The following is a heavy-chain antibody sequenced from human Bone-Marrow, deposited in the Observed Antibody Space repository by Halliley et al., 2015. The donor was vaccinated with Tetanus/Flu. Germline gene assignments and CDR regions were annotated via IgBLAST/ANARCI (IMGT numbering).Heavy chain of an antibody. V-gene: IGHV4-59*01. J-gene: IGHJ4*02. CDR3: ARAIGWWPHWIDF. Sequence: WIGLIDDSGHTNYNPSLKSRVAISKDTSKNQFSLRLTSVTAADTAVYFCARAIGWWPHWIDFWGQGTLVAVSS. CDR2: IDDSGHT. D-gene: IGHD2-15*01.